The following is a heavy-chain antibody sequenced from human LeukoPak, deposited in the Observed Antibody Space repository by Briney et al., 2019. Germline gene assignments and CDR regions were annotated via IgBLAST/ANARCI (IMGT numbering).Heavy chain of an antibody. J-gene: IGHJ4*02. CDR1: GGSISSSSYY. Sequence: SSETLSLTCTVSGGSISSSSYYWGWIRQPPGKGLEWIGSIYYSGSTYYNPSLKSRATISVDTSKNQIFLKVSSVTAADSALYFCARQRTSGSASNLRVAQIDSWGQGTLVTVSS. CDR2: IYYSGST. D-gene: IGHD3-3*01. CDR3: ARQRTSGSASNLRVAQIDS. V-gene: IGHV4-39*01.